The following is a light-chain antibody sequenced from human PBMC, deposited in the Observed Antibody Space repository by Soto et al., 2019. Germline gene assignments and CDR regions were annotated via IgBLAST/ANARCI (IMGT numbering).Light chain of an antibody. V-gene: IGKV3-11*01. CDR3: LQRSNWPPLIT. J-gene: IGKJ5*01. CDR1: QSFSSY. CDR2: DAS. Sequence: EIVLTQSPATLSLSPGERATLSCRASQSFSSYLAWYQQKPGQAPRLLIYDASKRATGIPARFSGRGSGTDFTHTISSLESQAVSVYYSLQRSNWPPLITFGQGTRLEIK.